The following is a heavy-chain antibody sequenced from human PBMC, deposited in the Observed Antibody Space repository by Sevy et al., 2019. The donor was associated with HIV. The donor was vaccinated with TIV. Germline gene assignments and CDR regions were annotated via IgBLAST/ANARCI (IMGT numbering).Heavy chain of an antibody. CDR2: IHYSGST. Sequence: ETLSLTCTVSGGSISGYYWTWIRQSPGKGLEWIGYIHYSGSTNYNPSLEGRVTISGDTSKNQFSLRLTSVTAADTAVYYCARKYSYGSNFDYWGQGTLVTVSS. CDR1: GGSISGYY. D-gene: IGHD5-18*01. CDR3: ARKYSYGSNFDY. J-gene: IGHJ4*02. V-gene: IGHV4-59*01.